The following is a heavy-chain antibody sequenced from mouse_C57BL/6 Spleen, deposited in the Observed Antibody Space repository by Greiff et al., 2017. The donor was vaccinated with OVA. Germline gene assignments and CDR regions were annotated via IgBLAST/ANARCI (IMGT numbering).Heavy chain of an antibody. CDR1: GYTFTSYW. V-gene: IGHV1-52*01. CDR2: IDPSDSET. CDR3: ARSRDYYGSSYCDY. Sequence: VQLQQPGAELVRPGSSVKLSCKASGYTFTSYWMHWVKQRPIQGLEWIGNIDPSDSETHYNQKFKDKATLTVDKSSSTAYMQLSSLTSEDSAVYYCARSRDYYGSSYCDYWGQGTTLTVSS. J-gene: IGHJ2*01. D-gene: IGHD1-1*01.